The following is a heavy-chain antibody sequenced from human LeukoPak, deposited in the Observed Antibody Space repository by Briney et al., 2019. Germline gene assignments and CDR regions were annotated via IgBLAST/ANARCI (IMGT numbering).Heavy chain of an antibody. CDR3: AREVDCSSTSCYAFIDY. D-gene: IGHD2-2*01. CDR2: IYTSGST. Sequence: SETLSLTCTVSGGSISSGSYYWSWIRQPAGKGLEWIGRIYTSGSTNYNPSLKSRVTISVDTSKNQFSLKLSFVTAADTAVSYCAREVDCSSTSCYAFIDYWGQGTLVTVSS. J-gene: IGHJ4*02. V-gene: IGHV4-61*02. CDR1: GGSISSGSYY.